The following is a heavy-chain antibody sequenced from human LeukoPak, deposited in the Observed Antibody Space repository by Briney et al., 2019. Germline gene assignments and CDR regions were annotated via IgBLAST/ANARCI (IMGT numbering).Heavy chain of an antibody. CDR1: GYTFTGYY. D-gene: IGHD5-18*01. CDR2: INPNSGGT. CDR3: ARRGGYSYDTPGIYYMDV. V-gene: IGHV1-2*02. Sequence: ASVKVSCKASGYTFTGYYMHWVRQAPGQGLEWMGWINPNSGGTNYAQKFQGRVTMTRDTSISTAYMELSRLRSDDTAVYYCARRGGYSYDTPGIYYMDVWGTGTTVTVSS. J-gene: IGHJ6*03.